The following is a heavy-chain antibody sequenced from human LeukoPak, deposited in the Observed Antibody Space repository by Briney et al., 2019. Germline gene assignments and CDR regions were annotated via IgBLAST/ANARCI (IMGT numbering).Heavy chain of an antibody. Sequence: SETLSLTCAVYGGSFSGYYWSWIRQPPGKGLEWIGYIYYSGSTNYNPSLKSRVTISVDTSKNQFSLKLSSVTAADTAVYYCARDRDSSGYLYWGQGTLVTVSS. CDR2: IYYSGST. J-gene: IGHJ4*02. CDR1: GGSFSGYY. D-gene: IGHD3-22*01. CDR3: ARDRDSSGYLY. V-gene: IGHV4-59*01.